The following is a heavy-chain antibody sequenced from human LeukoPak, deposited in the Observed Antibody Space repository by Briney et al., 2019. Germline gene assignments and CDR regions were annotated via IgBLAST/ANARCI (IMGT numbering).Heavy chain of an antibody. V-gene: IGHV4-59*01. D-gene: IGHD5-12*01. J-gene: IGHJ4*02. Sequence: SETLSLTCTVSGGTISSYYWSWIRQPPGKGLEWIGYIYYSGSTNYNPSLKSRVTISVDTSTNQFSLKLSSVTAADTAVYYCARSGGYDGGGYFDYWGQGTLVTVSS. CDR3: ARSGGYDGGGYFDY. CDR2: IYYSGST. CDR1: GGTISSYY.